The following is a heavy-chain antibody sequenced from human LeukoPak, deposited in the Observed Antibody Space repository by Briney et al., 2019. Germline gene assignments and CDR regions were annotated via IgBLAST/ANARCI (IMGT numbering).Heavy chain of an antibody. Sequence: GGSLRLSCAASGFTFSSYSMNWVRQAPGKGLEWVSSISSSSSYIYYADSVKGRFTISRDNAKNSLYQQMNSLRAKDTAVYYCARFIGPEWLPVYWGQGTLVTVSS. V-gene: IGHV3-21*01. CDR2: ISSSSSYI. CDR1: GFTFSSYS. J-gene: IGHJ4*02. CDR3: ARFIGPEWLPVY. D-gene: IGHD3-3*01.